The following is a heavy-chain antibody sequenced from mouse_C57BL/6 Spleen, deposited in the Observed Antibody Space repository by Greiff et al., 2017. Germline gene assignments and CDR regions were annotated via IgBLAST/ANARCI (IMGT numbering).Heavy chain of an antibody. J-gene: IGHJ1*03. CDR2: IDPETGGT. Sequence: QVQLQQSGAELVRPGASVTLSCKASGYTFTDYEMHWVKQTPVHGLEWIGAIDPETGGTAYNQKFKGKAILTADKSSSTAYMELRSLTSEDSAVYYCTRRWLLTGDWYFDVWGTGTTVTVSS. CDR1: GYTFTDYE. D-gene: IGHD2-3*01. V-gene: IGHV1-15*01. CDR3: TRRWLLTGDWYFDV.